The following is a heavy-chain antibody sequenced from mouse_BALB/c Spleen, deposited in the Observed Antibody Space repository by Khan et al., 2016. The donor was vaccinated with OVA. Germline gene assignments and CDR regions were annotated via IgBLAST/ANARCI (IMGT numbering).Heavy chain of an antibody. CDR1: GFSLTSYG. Sequence: QVQLKQSGPGLVAPSQSLSFTCPVSGFSLTSYGIHWVRQPPGKGLEWLGIIWAGGSTTYNSALMPRLSISKDNSRSQVFLKMNRLQTDDTAMYFCARNRESDYFDYWGQGTTLTVSS. V-gene: IGHV2-9*02. CDR3: ARNRESDYFDY. CDR2: IWAGGST. J-gene: IGHJ2*01.